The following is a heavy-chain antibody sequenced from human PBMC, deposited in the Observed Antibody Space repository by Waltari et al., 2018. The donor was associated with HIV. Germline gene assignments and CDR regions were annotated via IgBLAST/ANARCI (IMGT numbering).Heavy chain of an antibody. V-gene: IGHV3-7*01. Sequence: EVQLVESGGGLVQPGGALRLSCAASGFTFSTYWMSWVRQAPGKGLEWVANIKQDGSEKYYVDSVKGRFTISRDNTKNSLYLQMNSLRAEDTAVYYCARDHTWLHSDSWGQGTLVTVSS. CDR3: ARDHTWLHSDS. CDR2: IKQDGSEK. J-gene: IGHJ4*02. D-gene: IGHD5-12*01. CDR1: GFTFSTYW.